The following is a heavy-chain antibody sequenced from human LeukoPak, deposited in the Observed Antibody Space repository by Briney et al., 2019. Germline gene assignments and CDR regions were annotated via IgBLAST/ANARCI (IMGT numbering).Heavy chain of an antibody. V-gene: IGHV4-59*01. J-gene: IGHJ4*02. D-gene: IGHD2-2*01. CDR3: ARLYCSTTSCFDY. CDR1: GGSISNYY. Sequence: SETLSLTCTVSGGSISNYYWSWIRQPPGKGLDWIGFIYSSGSTNYNPPLKSRVTMPVDTSKNQFSLDLNSVTAADTAVYDCARLYCSTTSCFDYWGQGTLVTVSS. CDR2: IYSSGST.